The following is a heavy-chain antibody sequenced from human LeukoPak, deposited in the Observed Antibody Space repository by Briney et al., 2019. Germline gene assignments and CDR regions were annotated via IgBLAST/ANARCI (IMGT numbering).Heavy chain of an antibody. V-gene: IGHV3-30*02. CDR3: AKDAPDGYHGES. D-gene: IGHD5-24*01. CDR1: GFTFSSYG. J-gene: IGHJ5*02. Sequence: PGGSLRLSCAASGFTFSSYGRHWVRQAPGNGLEGGAFIRYDGSNKYYADSVRGRLTIARDTSKNTLYLQMNSLRAEDTGVYYCAKDAPDGYHGESWGQGTLVTASS. CDR2: IRYDGSNK.